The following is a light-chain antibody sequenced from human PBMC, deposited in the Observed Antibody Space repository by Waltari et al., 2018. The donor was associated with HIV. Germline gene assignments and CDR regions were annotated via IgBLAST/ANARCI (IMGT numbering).Light chain of an antibody. Sequence: QSVLTQPPSASGTPGQRVTISCSGSSSNIGRTYVYWYQQLPGTAPKLLIYTNRQRASGVPDRFSGSKSGTSASLAISGLRSEDEADYYCAAWNDRLSGYVFGTGTKVTV. CDR3: AAWNDRLSGYV. J-gene: IGLJ1*01. CDR1: SSNIGRTY. V-gene: IGLV1-47*01. CDR2: TNR.